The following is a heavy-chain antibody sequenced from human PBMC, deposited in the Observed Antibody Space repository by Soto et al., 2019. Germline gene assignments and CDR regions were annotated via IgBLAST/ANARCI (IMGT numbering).Heavy chain of an antibody. CDR2: ISGSGGTT. Sequence: CVPLRLPCAVAELSICSYAMSCLRQARGNGVEWVSAISGSGGTTIYADSVKGRFTICRDNAKNRLYLQMDRLRTEDTSLFYCARRSGSSGWYYFDCWGQGTLVTVSS. D-gene: IGHD6-19*01. J-gene: IGHJ4*02. CDR1: ELSICSYA. CDR3: ARRSGSSGWYYFDC. V-gene: IGHV3-23*01.